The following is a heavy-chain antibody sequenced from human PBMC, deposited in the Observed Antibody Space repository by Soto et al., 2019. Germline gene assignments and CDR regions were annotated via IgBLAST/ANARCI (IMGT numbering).Heavy chain of an antibody. V-gene: IGHV3-64D*08. J-gene: IGHJ4*02. Sequence: VQLVESGGGLVQPGGSLRLSCSASGFTFSTYTLHWVRQAPGRGLESVSVVSSDGGSKHYAASVKGRFTISRDNSMSTLYLQMNSLKPEDTAVYYCAKPGYSSSAFDSWGQGTLVTVSS. CDR1: GFTFSTYT. CDR3: AKPGYSSSAFDS. CDR2: VSSDGGSK. D-gene: IGHD2-2*01.